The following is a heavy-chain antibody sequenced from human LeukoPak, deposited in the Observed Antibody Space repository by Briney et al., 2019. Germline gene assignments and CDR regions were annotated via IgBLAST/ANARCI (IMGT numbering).Heavy chain of an antibody. V-gene: IGHV1-2*02. CDR3: ARDLRGYSYGYHYYYYMDV. CDR2: INPNSGGT. J-gene: IGHJ6*03. D-gene: IGHD5-18*01. CDR1: GYTFTGYY. Sequence: ASVKVSCKASGYTFTGYYMHWVRQAPGHGLEWMGWINPNSGGTNYAQKFQGRVTMTRDTSISTAYMELSRLRSDDTAVYYCARDLRGYSYGYHYYYYMDVRGKGTTVTVSS.